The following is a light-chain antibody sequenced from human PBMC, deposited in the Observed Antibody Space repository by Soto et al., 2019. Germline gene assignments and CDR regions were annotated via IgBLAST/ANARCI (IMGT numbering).Light chain of an antibody. V-gene: IGKV1-9*01. J-gene: IGKJ5*01. CDR3: QQFSNYPHV. Sequence: DIQLTQSPSFLSASVGDRVTITCRASQGIAGSLAWYQQKPGKPPKLLIYAESTLQSGVPSRFSGSGSGTRGTLTISSLQPEDFAIYYCQQFSNYPHVFGQGTDWRL. CDR2: AES. CDR1: QGIAGS.